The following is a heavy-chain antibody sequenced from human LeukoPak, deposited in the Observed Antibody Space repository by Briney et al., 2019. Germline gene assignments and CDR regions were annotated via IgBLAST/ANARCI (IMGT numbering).Heavy chain of an antibody. D-gene: IGHD3-10*01. Sequence: ASVKVSCKASGYTFTSYGISWVRQAPGQGLEWMGWISAYNGNTNYAQKLQGRVTMTTDTSTSTAYTERRSLRSDDTAVYYCATSGWFGELYRDYWGQGTLVTVSS. V-gene: IGHV1-18*04. J-gene: IGHJ4*02. CDR3: ATSGWFGELYRDY. CDR2: ISAYNGNT. CDR1: GYTFTSYG.